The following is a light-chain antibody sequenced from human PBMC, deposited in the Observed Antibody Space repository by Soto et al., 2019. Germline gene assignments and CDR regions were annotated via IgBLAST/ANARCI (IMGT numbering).Light chain of an antibody. V-gene: IGKV1-5*01. CDR2: DAS. CDR1: QRISSW. J-gene: IGKJ1*01. CDR3: QQYNSYWT. Sequence: DIQLTKSPSTLSASVGDRVTITCRASQRISSWLAWYQQKPGKAPKLLIYDASSLESGVPSRFSGSGSGTEFTLTIDSLQPDDFATYFCQQYNSYWTFGQGTKVEIK.